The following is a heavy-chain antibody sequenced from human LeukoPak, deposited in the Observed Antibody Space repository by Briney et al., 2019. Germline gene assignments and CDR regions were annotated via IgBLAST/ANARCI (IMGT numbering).Heavy chain of an antibody. Sequence: ASVKVSCKASGYTFTSYYMHWVRQAPGQGLEWMGIINPSGGSTSYAQKFQGRVTMTRDTSTSTVYMELSSLRSEDTAVYYCARAALIMIVGDNYFDYWGQGTLVTASS. CDR1: GYTFTSYY. CDR3: ARAALIMIVGDNYFDY. D-gene: IGHD3-22*01. J-gene: IGHJ4*02. V-gene: IGHV1-46*01. CDR2: INPSGGST.